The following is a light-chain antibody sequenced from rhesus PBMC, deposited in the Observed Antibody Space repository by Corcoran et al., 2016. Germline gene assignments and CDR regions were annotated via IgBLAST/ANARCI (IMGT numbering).Light chain of an antibody. CDR1: QSVSTN. Sequence: EIVMTQSPATLSLSPGERATLSCRASQSVSTNLAWYQQKPGQAPRRLINDASIRAAGIPDRFTGRGSGTDFPLPISSLVPEDFAVYFCQEKSDFSTFGQGTKVEIK. V-gene: IGKV3-31*02. CDR2: DAS. J-gene: IGKJ1*01. CDR3: QEKSDFST.